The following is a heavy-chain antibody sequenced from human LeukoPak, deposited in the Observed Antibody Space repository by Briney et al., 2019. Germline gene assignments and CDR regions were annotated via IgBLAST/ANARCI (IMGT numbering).Heavy chain of an antibody. CDR2: ISSSSSTI. V-gene: IGHV3-48*01. CDR3: ARDYYDTSGYYYSTC. J-gene: IGHJ4*02. Sequence: GGSLRLSCAASGFTFSSYSMNWARQAPGKGLEWVSYISSSSSTIYYADSVKGRFTISRDNAKNSLYLQMNSLRAEDTAVYYCARDYYDTSGYYYSTCWGQGTLVTVSS. D-gene: IGHD3-22*01. CDR1: GFTFSSYS.